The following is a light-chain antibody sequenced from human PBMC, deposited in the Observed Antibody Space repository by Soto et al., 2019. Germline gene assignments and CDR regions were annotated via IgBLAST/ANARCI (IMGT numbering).Light chain of an antibody. V-gene: IGLV1-44*01. CDR3: AAWDDSLNGYG. Sequence: QSVLTQPPSASGTPGQRVTISCSGSSSTIGSNTVNWYQQLPGTAPNLLIYSNNQRLSGVPDRFSGSKSGTSASLAISGLQSEDEADYYCAAWDDSLNGYGFGTGTKVTVL. CDR2: SNN. CDR1: SSTIGSNT. J-gene: IGLJ1*01.